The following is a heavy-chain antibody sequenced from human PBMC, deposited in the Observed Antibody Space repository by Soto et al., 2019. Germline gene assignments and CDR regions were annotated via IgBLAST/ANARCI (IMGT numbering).Heavy chain of an antibody. CDR1: GGTFSSYA. V-gene: IGHV1-69*06. CDR2: IIPIFGTA. Sequence: GASVKVSCKASGGTFSSYAISWVRQAPGQGLEWMGGIIPIFGTANYAQKFQGRVTITADKSTSTAYMELSSLRSEDTAVYYCARESSHYDFWSGYYKGPRYYYYYYGMDVWCQGTTVTVSS. J-gene: IGHJ6*02. D-gene: IGHD3-3*01. CDR3: ARESSHYDFWSGYYKGPRYYYYYYGMDV.